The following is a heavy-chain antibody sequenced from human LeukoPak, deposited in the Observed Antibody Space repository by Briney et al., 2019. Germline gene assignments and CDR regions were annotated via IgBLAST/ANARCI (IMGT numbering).Heavy chain of an antibody. CDR3: ARQGSGGRAFDI. Sequence: SETLSLTCIVSGGSISSYYWSWIRQPPGKGLEWIGYIYSSGSTNSNPSLKSRVTISVDTSKSQFSLKMTSVTAADTAVYYRARQGSGGRAFDIWGQGTMVTVSS. CDR1: GGSISSYY. J-gene: IGHJ3*02. V-gene: IGHV4-59*08. D-gene: IGHD1-26*01. CDR2: IYSSGST.